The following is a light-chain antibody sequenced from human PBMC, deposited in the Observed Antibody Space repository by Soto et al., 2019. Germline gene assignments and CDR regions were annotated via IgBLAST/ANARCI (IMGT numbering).Light chain of an antibody. CDR3: QQRSNWTYT. J-gene: IGKJ2*01. CDR1: QSLSSY. Sequence: EIVLTQSPATLSLSPGERATLSCRASQSLSSYLAWYQQKPGQAPRLLIYDASNRATGIPARFSGSGSGTDFTLTISSLEPEDFAVYYCQQRSNWTYTFGQGTKPEIK. CDR2: DAS. V-gene: IGKV3-11*01.